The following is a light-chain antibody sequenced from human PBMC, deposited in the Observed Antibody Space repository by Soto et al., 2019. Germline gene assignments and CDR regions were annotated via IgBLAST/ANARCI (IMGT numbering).Light chain of an antibody. V-gene: IGLV2-14*03. Sequence: QSVLTQPASVSGSPGQSITISCTGTSSDVGNYNYVSWYQQYPGKAPKLLISDVSYRPSGVSNRFSSSKSGNTASLTISGLQAEDEADYYCSSFITSTSYVFGTGTKVTVL. J-gene: IGLJ1*01. CDR1: SSDVGNYNY. CDR2: DVS. CDR3: SSFITSTSYV.